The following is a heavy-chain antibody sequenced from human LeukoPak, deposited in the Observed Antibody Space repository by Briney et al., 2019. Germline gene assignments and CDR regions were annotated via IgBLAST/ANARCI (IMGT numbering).Heavy chain of an antibody. CDR1: GYTLTKLS. CDR3: ATLGSYSSSWYGAYFDY. V-gene: IGHV1-24*01. CDR2: FDPEDGET. J-gene: IGHJ4*02. D-gene: IGHD6-13*01. Sequence: ASVKLSCKVSGYTLTKLSMHWVRQAPGKGLEWMGGFDPEDGETIYAQTFQGRVTMTEDTSTDTAHMELSSLRSEDTAVYYCATLGSYSSSWYGAYFDYWGQGTLITVSS.